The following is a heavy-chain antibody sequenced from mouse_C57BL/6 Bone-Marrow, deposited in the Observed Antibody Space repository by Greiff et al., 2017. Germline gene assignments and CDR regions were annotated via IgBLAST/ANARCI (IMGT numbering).Heavy chain of an antibody. V-gene: IGHV1-50*01. D-gene: IGHD2-14*01. CDR3: ARGYHPPDY. CDR1: GYTFTSYW. CDR2: IDPSDSYT. Sequence: VQLQQPGAELVKPGASVKLSCKASGYTFTSYWMQWVKQRPGQGLEWIGEIDPSDSYTNYNQKFKGKATLTVDTSYRTAYMQLSSLTSEDSAVSYCARGYHPPDYWGQGTTLTVSS. J-gene: IGHJ2*01.